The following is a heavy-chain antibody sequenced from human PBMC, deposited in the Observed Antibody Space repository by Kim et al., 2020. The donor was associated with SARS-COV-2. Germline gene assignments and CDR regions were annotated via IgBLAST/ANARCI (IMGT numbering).Heavy chain of an antibody. D-gene: IGHD1-26*01. J-gene: IGHJ4*02. Sequence: QKRRGKVTMTTDTATSTAYMELRSLRSDDTAVYYCARERGWELPRPFDYWGQGTLVTVSS. CDR3: ARERGWELPRPFDY. V-gene: IGHV1-18*01.